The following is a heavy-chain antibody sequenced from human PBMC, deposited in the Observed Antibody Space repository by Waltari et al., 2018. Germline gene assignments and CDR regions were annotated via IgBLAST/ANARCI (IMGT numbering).Heavy chain of an antibody. D-gene: IGHD3-3*01. CDR3: ARGDGGSGLGASDI. V-gene: IGHV3-33*01. J-gene: IGHJ3*02. CDR2: IWYDGSNK. Sequence: QVQLVESGGGVVQSGRSLRLSCVGSGFTFTTHGMNWVRQAPGKGLEWVAVIWYDGSNKNYVDSVKGRFTISRDNSKNTMYLEMNRLRAEDTAVYFCARGDGGSGLGASDIWGQGTMVTVSS. CDR1: GFTFTTHG.